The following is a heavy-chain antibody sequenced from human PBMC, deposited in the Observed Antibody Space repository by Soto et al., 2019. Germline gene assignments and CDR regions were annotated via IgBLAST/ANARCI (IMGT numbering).Heavy chain of an antibody. CDR3: ATTVYTMIVVVSQGYAFDI. CDR1: GYTLTELY. V-gene: IGHV1-24*01. Sequence: GASVKVSCKVSGYTLTELYMHWARQAPGQGLEWMGGFDPEDGETIYAQKFQGRVTMTEDTSTDTAYMELSSLRSEDTAVYYCATTVYTMIVVVSQGYAFDIWGQGTMVTVSS. D-gene: IGHD3-22*01. CDR2: FDPEDGET. J-gene: IGHJ3*02.